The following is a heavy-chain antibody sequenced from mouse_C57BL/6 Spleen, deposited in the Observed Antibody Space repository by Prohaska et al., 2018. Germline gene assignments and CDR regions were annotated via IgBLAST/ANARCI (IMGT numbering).Heavy chain of an antibody. D-gene: IGHD4-1*01. J-gene: IGHJ2*01. CDR1: GFSFNTYA. V-gene: IGHV10-1*01. Sequence: EVQLVESGGGLVQPKGSLKLSCAASGFSFNTYAMNWVRQAPGKGLELVARIRSKSNNYATYYAYSVKDRFTISRDDSESMLYLQMNNLKTEDTAMYYCVGQREKLGLFDYWGQGTTLTVSS. CDR2: IRSKSNNYAT. CDR3: VGQREKLGLFDY.